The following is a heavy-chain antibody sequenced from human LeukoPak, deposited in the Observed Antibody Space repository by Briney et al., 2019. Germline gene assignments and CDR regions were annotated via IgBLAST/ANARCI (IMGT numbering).Heavy chain of an antibody. CDR3: ARGAKVLSDYFDY. CDR2: INPNSGGT. J-gene: IGHJ4*02. D-gene: IGHD1-1*01. Sequence: ASVKVSCKASGYTFTSYGISWVRQAPGQGLEWMGRINPNSGGTNYAQKFQGRVTMTRDTSISTAYMELSRLRSDDTAVYYCARGAKVLSDYFDYWGQGTLVTVSS. CDR1: GYTFTSYG. V-gene: IGHV1-2*06.